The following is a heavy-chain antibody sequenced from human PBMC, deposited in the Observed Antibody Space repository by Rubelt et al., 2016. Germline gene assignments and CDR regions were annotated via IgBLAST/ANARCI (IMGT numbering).Heavy chain of an antibody. CDR3: GRSPPSSSSDPDY. CDR2: VYHSGGT. Sequence: QVRLQESGPGLVKPSETLSLTCSVSGGSISSSRYYWGWIRQPPGKGLEWIGSVYHSGGTYYNPSLKSRVTISVDASKNRFSLKLSSVAASGTAVYYCGRSPPSSSSDPDYWGQGTRVTVSS. V-gene: IGHV4-39*07. D-gene: IGHD6-6*01. J-gene: IGHJ4*02. CDR1: GGSISSSRYY.